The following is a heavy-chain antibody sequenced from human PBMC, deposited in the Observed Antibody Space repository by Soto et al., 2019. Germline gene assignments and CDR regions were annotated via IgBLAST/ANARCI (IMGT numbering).Heavy chain of an antibody. CDR2: IKSKTDGGTT. CDR1: GFTFSNAW. V-gene: IGHV3-15*01. D-gene: IGHD3-16*01. CDR3: TTDGGEIEAFDP. Sequence: EVQLVESGGGLVKPGGSLRLSCAASGFTFSNAWMSWVRQAPGKGLEWVGRIKSKTDGGTTDYAAPVKGRFTISRDDSKNTLYLQMNSLKPEDTAVYYCTTDGGEIEAFDPWGQGTLVTVSS. J-gene: IGHJ5*02.